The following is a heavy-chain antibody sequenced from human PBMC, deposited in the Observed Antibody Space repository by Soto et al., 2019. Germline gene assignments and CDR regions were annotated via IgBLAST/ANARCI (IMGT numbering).Heavy chain of an antibody. V-gene: IGHV4-4*07. CDR3: ARAPYDILTGYSSYYYYYGMDV. J-gene: IGHJ6*02. Sequence: SETLSLTCPVSGGSISSYYWSWIRQPAGKGLEWIGRIYTSGSTNYNPSLKSRVTMSVDTSKNQFSLKLSSVTAADTAVYYCARAPYDILTGYSSYYYYYGMDVWGQGTTVTVSS. CDR1: GGSISSYY. D-gene: IGHD3-9*01. CDR2: IYTSGST.